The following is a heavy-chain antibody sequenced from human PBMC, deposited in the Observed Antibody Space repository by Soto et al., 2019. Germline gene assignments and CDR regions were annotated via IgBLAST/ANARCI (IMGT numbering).Heavy chain of an antibody. CDR3: ARSQGSSTSLEIYYYYYYGMDV. CDR2: IIAISGTA. V-gene: IGHV1-69*01. Sequence: QVQLVQSGAEVKKPGSSVKVSCKASGGTFSSYAISWVRQAPGQGLEWMGGIIAISGTANYAQKFKGRVTITADESTSTAYMELGSLRSEDTAVYYCARSQGSSTSLEIYYYYYYGMDVWGQGTTVTVSS. CDR1: GGTFSSYA. J-gene: IGHJ6*02. D-gene: IGHD2-2*01.